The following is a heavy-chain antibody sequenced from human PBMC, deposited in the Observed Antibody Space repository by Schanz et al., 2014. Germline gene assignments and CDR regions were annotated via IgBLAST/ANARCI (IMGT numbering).Heavy chain of an antibody. Sequence: EADLVESGGGLIQRGESLRLSCSASGFSFSSYSMNWVRQAPGKGLEWLSYIDGKSTTVYYADSVKGRFTISRDNAKKTLSLQMISLRAEDTAIYFCTRSYYDFSWGSYRFRAFDIWGQGTTVIVSS. V-gene: IGHV3-48*04. J-gene: IGHJ3*02. CDR3: TRSYYDFSWGSYRFRAFDI. D-gene: IGHD3-16*02. CDR2: IDGKSTTV. CDR1: GFSFSSYS.